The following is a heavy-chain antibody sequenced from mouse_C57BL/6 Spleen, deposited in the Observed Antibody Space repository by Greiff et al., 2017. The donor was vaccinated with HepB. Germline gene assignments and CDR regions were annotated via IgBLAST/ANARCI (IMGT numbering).Heavy chain of an antibody. CDR3: ARALFITTVVAPFDY. D-gene: IGHD1-1*01. CDR1: GYTFTSYW. V-gene: IGHV1-50*01. Sequence: QVQLQQPGAELVKPGASVKLSCKASGYTFTSYWMQWVKQRPGQGLEWIGEIDPSDSYTNYTQKFKGKATWTVDTTSSTAYMQLSSLTSEDSAVYYCARALFITTVVAPFDYWGQGTTLTVSS. J-gene: IGHJ2*01. CDR2: IDPSDSYT.